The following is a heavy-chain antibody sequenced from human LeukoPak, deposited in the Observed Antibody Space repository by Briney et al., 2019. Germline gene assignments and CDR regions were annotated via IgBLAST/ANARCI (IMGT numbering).Heavy chain of an antibody. CDR1: GGSISSDY. CDR3: ARFRSPDY. Sequence: SETLSLTCTVSGGSISSDYWSWIRQPPGKGLEWIGYIYYSGTTNYNPSLKSRVTISVDTSKNQFSLKLSSVTAADTAVYYCARFRSPDYWGQGTLVTVSS. CDR2: IYYSGTT. J-gene: IGHJ4*02. V-gene: IGHV4-59*12.